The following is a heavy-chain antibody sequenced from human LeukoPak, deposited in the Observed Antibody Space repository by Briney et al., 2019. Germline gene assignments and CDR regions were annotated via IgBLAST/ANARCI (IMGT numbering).Heavy chain of an antibody. V-gene: IGHV3-23*01. Sequence: PGGSLRLSCAASGFTFSSYAMSWVRQAPGKGLEWVSAISGSGGSTYYADSVKGRFTISRDNSKNTLYLQMKSLRAEDTAVYYCADDFWSGYYSVYWGQGTLVTVSS. D-gene: IGHD3-3*01. CDR2: ISGSGGST. CDR3: ADDFWSGYYSVY. J-gene: IGHJ4*02. CDR1: GFTFSSYA.